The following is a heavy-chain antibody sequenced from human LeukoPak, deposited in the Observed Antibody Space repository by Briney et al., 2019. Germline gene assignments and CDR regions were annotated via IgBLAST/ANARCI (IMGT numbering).Heavy chain of an antibody. CDR3: ARGMVVTADFDY. CDR1: GGSISSYY. Sequence: PSETLSLTCTVSGGSISSYYWGWIRQPPGKGLEWIGYIYYSGSTNYNPSLKSRVTISVDTSKNQFSLKLSSVTAADTAVYYCARGMVVTADFDYWGQGTLVTVSS. CDR2: IYYSGST. D-gene: IGHD2-21*02. V-gene: IGHV4-59*01. J-gene: IGHJ4*02.